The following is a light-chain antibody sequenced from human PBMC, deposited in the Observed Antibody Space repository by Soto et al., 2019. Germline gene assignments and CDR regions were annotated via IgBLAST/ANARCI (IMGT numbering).Light chain of an antibody. Sequence: DIQMTQSPSTLSASVGDRATITCRASQSISSWLAWYQQKPGKAPKLLIYDASSLQSGVPSRFSGSGSGTEFTLTISSLQPDDFATYYCQHYYSNVYTFGQGTKVDIK. J-gene: IGKJ2*01. CDR2: DAS. CDR1: QSISSW. V-gene: IGKV1-5*01. CDR3: QHYYSNVYT.